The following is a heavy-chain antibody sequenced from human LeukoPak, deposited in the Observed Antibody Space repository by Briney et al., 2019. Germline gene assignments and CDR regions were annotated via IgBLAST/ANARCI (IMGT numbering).Heavy chain of an antibody. CDR1: GFTFDDYT. CDR2: IRWDGGST. Sequence: GGSLRLSCAASGFTFDDYTMHWVRQAPGKGLEWVSLIRWDGGSTYYADSVKGRFTISRDNSKNSLYLQMNSLRTEDTAFYYCARATQSYYYYLDVWGTGTTVTVSS. V-gene: IGHV3-43*01. CDR3: ARATQSYYYYLDV. J-gene: IGHJ6*03. D-gene: IGHD2-15*01.